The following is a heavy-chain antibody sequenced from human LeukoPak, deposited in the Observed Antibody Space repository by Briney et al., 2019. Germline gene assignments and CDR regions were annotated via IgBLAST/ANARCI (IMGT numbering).Heavy chain of an antibody. CDR3: ARSITGTGLTYYYYGMDV. CDR1: GYTFTSYG. D-gene: IGHD1-20*01. J-gene: IGHJ6*02. V-gene: IGHV1-2*02. Sequence: ASVKVSCKASGYTFTSYGISWVRQAPGQGLEWMGWINPNSGGTNYAQKFQGRVTMTRDTSISTAYMDLSRLRSDDTAVYYCARSITGTGLTYYYYGMDVWGQGTTVTVSS. CDR2: INPNSGGT.